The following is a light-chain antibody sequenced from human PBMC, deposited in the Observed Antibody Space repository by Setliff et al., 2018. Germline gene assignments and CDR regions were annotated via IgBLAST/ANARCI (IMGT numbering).Light chain of an antibody. V-gene: IGLV2-14*01. CDR1: SSDVGAYNY. CDR3: TSYTSTARV. J-gene: IGLJ1*01. CDR2: EVS. Sequence: QSVLTQPASVSGSPGQSIATSCTGTSSDVGAYNYVSWYQQHPGKAPKLMIYEVSNRPSGVSNRFSGSKSGNTASLTISGLQAEDEADYYCTSYTSTARVFGTGTKV.